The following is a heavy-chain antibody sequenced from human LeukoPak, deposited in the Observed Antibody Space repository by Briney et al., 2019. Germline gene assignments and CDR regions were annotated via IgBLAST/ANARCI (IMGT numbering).Heavy chain of an antibody. CDR3: ARTPRRSLRFDY. V-gene: IGHV4-30-4*01. D-gene: IGHD1-14*01. CDR2: IYYSGST. Sequence: SETLSLTCTGSGGSISSGDYYWSWIRQPPGKGLEWIGYIYYSGSTYYNPSLKSRVTISVDTSKNQFSLKLSSVTAADTAVYYCARTPRRSLRFDYWGQGTLVTVSS. J-gene: IGHJ4*02. CDR1: GGSISSGDYY.